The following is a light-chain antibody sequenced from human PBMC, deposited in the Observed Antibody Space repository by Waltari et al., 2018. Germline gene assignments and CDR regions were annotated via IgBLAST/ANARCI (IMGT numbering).Light chain of an antibody. CDR3: QHYVSLPVT. V-gene: IGKV3-20*01. CDR2: HAS. Sequence: EIVLTQSPGTLSLSPGERATLSCRASQSLSIYLAWYQQKPGRAPRLLIYHASSRATGVPDRFSGSGSGTDFGLTISRLEPEDFAVYYCQHYVSLPVTFGQGTKVEIK. J-gene: IGKJ1*01. CDR1: QSLSIY.